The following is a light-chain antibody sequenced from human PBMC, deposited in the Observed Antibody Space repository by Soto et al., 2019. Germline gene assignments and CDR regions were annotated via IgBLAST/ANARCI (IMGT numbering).Light chain of an antibody. J-gene: IGKJ5*01. CDR1: QSVRSH. Sequence: IGMTQSPATLSVSPGEGVTLSCRASQSVRSHLAWYQQKPGQAPRLLIYGASSRATGIPDRFSGSGSGTDFTLTISRLEPEDFAVYYCQQYGNSPITFCQGTRLEI. CDR2: GAS. CDR3: QQYGNSPIT. V-gene: IGKV3-20*01.